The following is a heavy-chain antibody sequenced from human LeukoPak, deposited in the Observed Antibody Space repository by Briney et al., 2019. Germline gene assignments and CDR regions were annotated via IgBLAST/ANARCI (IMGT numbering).Heavy chain of an antibody. CDR1: GFTFSSYS. V-gene: IGHV3-23*01. D-gene: IGHD3-10*01. CDR2: LSTSGAAT. CDR3: AKDLKPMVRGVIRYFDY. Sequence: GGSLRLSCAASGFTFSSYSMNWVRQAPGKGLEWVSTLSTSGAATYYADSVKGRFTISRDNSQNTLYLQTNSLRAEDTAVYYCAKDLKPMVRGVIRYFDYWGQGTLVTVSS. J-gene: IGHJ4*02.